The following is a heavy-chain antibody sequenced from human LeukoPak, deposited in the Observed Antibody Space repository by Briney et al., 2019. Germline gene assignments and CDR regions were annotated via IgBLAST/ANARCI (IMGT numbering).Heavy chain of an antibody. V-gene: IGHV5-51*01. D-gene: IGHD3-10*01. J-gene: IGHJ4*02. Sequence: GESLKISCRGSGYSFTTYWIGWVRQMPGKGLESMGIIYPADSDTTYSPSFEGQVTISADKSIDTVYLQWSSLKASDTATYYCARQSRDGSKTRGYYFDSWGQGTLVTVSS. CDR1: GYSFTTYW. CDR3: ARQSRDGSKTRGYYFDS. CDR2: IYPADSDT.